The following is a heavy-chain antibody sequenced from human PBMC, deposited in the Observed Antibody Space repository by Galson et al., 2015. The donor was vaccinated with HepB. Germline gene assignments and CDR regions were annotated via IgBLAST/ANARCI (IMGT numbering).Heavy chain of an antibody. V-gene: IGHV3-15*01. CDR3: TADSDDSQPFYNVWTATYHYYGMDV. D-gene: IGHD3/OR15-3a*01. J-gene: IGHJ6*01. Sequence: SLRLSCAASGFTFSDAWMNWVRQVPGKGLEWVGRIRSKGDDETTDYAAPVKGRFTISRDDSKNTLYLQMTSLRTEDTAIYYCTADSDDSQPFYNVWTATYHYYGMDVWGQGTTVTVAS. CDR2: IRSKGDDETT. CDR1: GFTFSDAW.